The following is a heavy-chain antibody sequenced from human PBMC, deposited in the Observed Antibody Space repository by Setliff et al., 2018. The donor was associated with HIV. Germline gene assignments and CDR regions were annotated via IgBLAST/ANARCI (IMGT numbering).Heavy chain of an antibody. V-gene: IGHV3-66*02. D-gene: IGHD5-18*01. CDR3: ARDQWGYSYGYYYYYYMDV. J-gene: IGHJ6*03. Sequence: GGSLRLSCAASGFTVSSNYMSWVRQAPGKGLEWVSVIYSGGSTYYADSVKGQFTISRDNSKNTLYLQMNSLRAEDTAVYYCARDQWGYSYGYYYYYYMDVWGKGTTVTVSS. CDR1: GFTVSSNY. CDR2: IYSGGST.